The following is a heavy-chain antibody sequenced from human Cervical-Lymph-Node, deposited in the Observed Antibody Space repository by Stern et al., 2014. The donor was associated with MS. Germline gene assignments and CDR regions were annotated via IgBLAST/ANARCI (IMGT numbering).Heavy chain of an antibody. V-gene: IGHV3-30*18. D-gene: IGHD5-18*01. CDR2: VSNDGGGN. CDR3: AKEGGQAGDTRYSFDY. J-gene: IGHJ4*02. Sequence: QVQLVESGGGVVQPGKSLRLSCEASGFTFSKYGMHWVRQAPGKGLDWVGVVSNDGGGNYHADSVKGRFTISRSNSQNTLYLQMNSLRPEDTAVYYCAKEGGQAGDTRYSFDYWGQGISVTVSS. CDR1: GFTFSKYG.